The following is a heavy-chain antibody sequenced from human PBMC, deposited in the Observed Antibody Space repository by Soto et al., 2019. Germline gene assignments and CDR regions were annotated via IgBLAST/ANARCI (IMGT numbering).Heavy chain of an antibody. CDR2: ISYDGSNK. D-gene: IGHD6-13*01. V-gene: IGHV3-30*18. Sequence: GGSLRLSCAASGFTFSSYGMHWVRQAPGKGLEWVAVISYDGSNKYYADSVKGRFTISRDNSKNTLYLQMNSLRAEDTAVYYCAKDPSRAASYYFEYWGHGTLVTVSS. CDR3: AKDPSRAASYYFEY. J-gene: IGHJ4*01. CDR1: GFTFSSYG.